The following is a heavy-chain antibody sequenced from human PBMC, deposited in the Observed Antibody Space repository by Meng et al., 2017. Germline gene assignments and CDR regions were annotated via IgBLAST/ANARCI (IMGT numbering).Heavy chain of an antibody. CDR3: ARSDWFNP. J-gene: IGHJ5*02. CDR2: IKPDGTMT. V-gene: IGHV3-74*01. Sequence: GPLLETGGGSLPPGGSLRRASTASGFTFRNYWMHWVRQAPGKGLVWVSRIKPDGTMTVYADSVKGRFTISRDNAKNTLYLQMNSLRSDDTAVYYRARSDWFNPWGQGTVVTVSS. CDR1: GFTFRNYW.